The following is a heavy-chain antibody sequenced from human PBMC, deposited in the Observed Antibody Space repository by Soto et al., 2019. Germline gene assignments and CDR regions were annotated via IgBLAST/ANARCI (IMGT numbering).Heavy chain of an antibody. CDR2: MNPNSGNT. CDR1: GYTFTSYD. Sequence: ASVKVSCKASGYTFTSYDINWVRQATGQGLEWMGWMNPNSGNTGYAQKFQGRVTMTRNTSISTAYMELSSLRSEDTAVYYCARVLSCSSTSGYRWLFAPWGQGTLVTV. CDR3: ARVLSCSSTSGYRWLFAP. J-gene: IGHJ5*02. D-gene: IGHD2-2*01. V-gene: IGHV1-8*01.